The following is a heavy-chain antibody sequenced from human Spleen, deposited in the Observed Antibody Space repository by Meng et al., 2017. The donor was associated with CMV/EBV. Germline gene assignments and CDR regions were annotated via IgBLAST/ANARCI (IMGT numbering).Heavy chain of an antibody. CDR3: AKDARGYSYGPSYGMDV. D-gene: IGHD5-18*01. J-gene: IGHJ6*02. V-gene: IGHV3-30*02. CDR2: IRYNGRNK. CDR1: GFTFSTYG. Sequence: GGSLRLSCEASGFTFSTYGMHWVRQAPGKGLEWVAFIRYNGRNKYSADSVKGRFTISRDNSKNTLYFQMNSLRVEDTAVYYCAKDARGYSYGPSYGMDVWGQGTTVTVSS.